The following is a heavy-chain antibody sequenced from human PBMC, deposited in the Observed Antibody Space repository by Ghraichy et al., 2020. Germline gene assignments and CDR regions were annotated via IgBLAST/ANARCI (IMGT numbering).Heavy chain of an antibody. Sequence: LSLTCAASGFTFSSYAMSWVRQAPGKGLEWVSAISCSGGSTYYADSVKGRFTISRDNSKNTLYLQMNSLRAEDTAVYYCAKGGSGSYQISHYYYYGMDVWGHGTTVIVSS. CDR1: GFTFSSYA. J-gene: IGHJ6*02. CDR3: AKGGSGSYQISHYYYYGMDV. V-gene: IGHV3-23*01. D-gene: IGHD1-26*01. CDR2: ISCSGGST.